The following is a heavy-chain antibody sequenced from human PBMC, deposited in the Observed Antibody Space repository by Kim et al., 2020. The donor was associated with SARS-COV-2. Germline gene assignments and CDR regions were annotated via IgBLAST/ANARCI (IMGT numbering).Heavy chain of an antibody. J-gene: IGHJ5*02. Sequence: SETLSLTCSVSGGSIRTKNTYWAWIRQSPGKGLEWIGSMYYTGNTYYNPSLKSRVTISADTSKNQFSLNLKSVTATDTAMYSCAKQGALDPWGQGILVTVSS. CDR1: GGSIRTKNTY. CDR3: AKQGALDP. CDR2: MYYTGNT. V-gene: IGHV4-39*01.